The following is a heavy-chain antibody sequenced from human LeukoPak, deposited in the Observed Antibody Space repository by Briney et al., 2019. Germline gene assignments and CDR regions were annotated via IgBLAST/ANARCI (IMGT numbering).Heavy chain of an antibody. J-gene: IGHJ4*02. V-gene: IGHV4-30-4*01. CDR2: IYYSGST. CDR3: ARRPLFLPLDK. Sequence: SETLSLTCTVSGGSISSGDYYWSWIRQPPGKGLEWIGYIYYSGSTYYNPSLKSRVTMSVDKSTNQFSLRLSSVTAADTAKYYCARRPLFLPLDKWGQGALVTV. CDR1: GGSISSGDYY. D-gene: IGHD2-21*01.